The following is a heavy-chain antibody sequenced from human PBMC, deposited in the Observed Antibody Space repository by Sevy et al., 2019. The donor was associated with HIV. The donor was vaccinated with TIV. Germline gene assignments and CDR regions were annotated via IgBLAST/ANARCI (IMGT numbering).Heavy chain of an antibody. Sequence: GGSLRLSCAASGFTFSSYWMSWVRQAPGKGLEWVANIKQGGSEKYYVDSVKGRFTISRDNAKNSLYLQMNSLRAEDTAVYYCARDPPSNRAAGPLDYWGRGTLVTVSS. CDR3: ARDPPSNRAAGPLDY. CDR1: GFTFSSYW. D-gene: IGHD6-13*01. CDR2: IKQGGSEK. V-gene: IGHV3-7*01. J-gene: IGHJ4*02.